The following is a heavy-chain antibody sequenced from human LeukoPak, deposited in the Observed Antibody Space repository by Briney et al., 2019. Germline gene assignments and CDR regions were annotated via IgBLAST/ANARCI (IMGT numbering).Heavy chain of an antibody. CDR1: GFNFNDYA. CDR3: AKASADWYFDL. D-gene: IGHD2-2*01. V-gene: IGHV3-9*03. Sequence: GGSLRLSCAASGFNFNDYAMHWVRQAPGKGLEWVSGISWNSGTVAYADSVKGRFTISRDNSKKSLYLQMNSLRAEDMALYSCAKASADWYFDLWGRGTLVTVSS. J-gene: IGHJ2*01. CDR2: ISWNSGTV.